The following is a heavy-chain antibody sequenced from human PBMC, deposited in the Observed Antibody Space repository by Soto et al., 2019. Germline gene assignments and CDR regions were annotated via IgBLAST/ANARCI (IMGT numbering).Heavy chain of an antibody. V-gene: IGHV1-18*01. Sequence: QVQLVQSGGEVKKPGASVTVSCKASGYTFINYHITWVRQAPGQGLEWMAWINTYNGMTDYAQRFQGRVTMTRDTSTSTAYIELRNLGSDDTGVYFCAKSPRGEMATDWGQGTLVTVSS. CDR3: AKSPRGEMATD. CDR1: GYTFINYH. CDR2: INTYNGMT. D-gene: IGHD5-12*01. J-gene: IGHJ4*02.